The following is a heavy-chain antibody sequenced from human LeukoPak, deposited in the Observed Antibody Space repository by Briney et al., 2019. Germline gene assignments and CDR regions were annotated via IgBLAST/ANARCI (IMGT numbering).Heavy chain of an antibody. D-gene: IGHD2-2*02. CDR3: AIGSDTVPGPAAIRGSNWFDP. J-gene: IGHJ5*02. CDR1: GYTFTGYY. Sequence: ASVKVSCKASGYTFTGYYMHWVRQAPGQGLEWMGWINPNSGGTNYAQKFQGRVTITVDESASTAYMELSSLTYEDTALYYCAIGSDTVPGPAAIRGSNWFDPWGQGTLVTVSS. CDR2: INPNSGGT. V-gene: IGHV1-2*02.